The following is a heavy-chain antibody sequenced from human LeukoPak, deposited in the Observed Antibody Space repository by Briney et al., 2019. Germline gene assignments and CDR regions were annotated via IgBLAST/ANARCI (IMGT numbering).Heavy chain of an antibody. CDR1: GGSISSSSYY. V-gene: IGHV4-39*07. D-gene: IGHD5-24*01. CDR3: AGGGDGYNFWVDY. Sequence: PSETLSLTCTVSGGSISSSSYYWGWIRQPPGKGLEWIGSIYYSGSTYYNPPLKSRVTISVDTSKNQFSLKLSSVTAADTAVYYCAGGGDGYNFWVDYWGQGTLVTVSS. J-gene: IGHJ4*02. CDR2: IYYSGST.